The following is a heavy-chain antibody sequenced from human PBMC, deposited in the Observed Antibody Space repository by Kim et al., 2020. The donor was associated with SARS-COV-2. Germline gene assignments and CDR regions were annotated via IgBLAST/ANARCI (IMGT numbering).Heavy chain of an antibody. D-gene: IGHD1-26*01. CDR2: ISNSGNT. CDR1: GGSITSGTW. CDR3: ARLEFDSGGYYWFDP. V-gene: IGHV4-4*02. Sequence: SETLSLTCGVSGGSITSGTWWSWVRQPPGKGLEWIGEISNSGNTNYNPSLRSRVTISVDKSKNQFYLRLNSVNAADTAVYYCARLEFDSGGYYWFDP. J-gene: IGHJ5*02.